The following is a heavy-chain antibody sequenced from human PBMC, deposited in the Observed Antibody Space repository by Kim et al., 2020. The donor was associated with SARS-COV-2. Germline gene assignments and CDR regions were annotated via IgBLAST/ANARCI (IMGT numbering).Heavy chain of an antibody. V-gene: IGHV4-59*01. CDR2: ISYSGGT. D-gene: IGHD3-10*01. CDR3: AREGLSSYGSGTYYDY. CDR1: GGSISSYL. Sequence: SETLSLTCAVSGGSISSYLWSWIREPPGKGLEWVGYISYSGGTNYNPSLKSRVTISVDTSKNQFSLKLNSVTPADTAVYYCAREGLSSYGSGTYYDYWGQGALVTVSS. J-gene: IGHJ4*02.